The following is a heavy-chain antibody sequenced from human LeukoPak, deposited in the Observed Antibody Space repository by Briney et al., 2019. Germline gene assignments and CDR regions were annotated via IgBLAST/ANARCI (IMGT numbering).Heavy chain of an antibody. CDR2: IYYSGST. J-gene: IGHJ4*02. D-gene: IGHD2-2*01. CDR3: ARGRQIPATSH. Sequence: SETLSLTCTVSGGSISSSSYYWGWIRQPPGKGLEWIGNIYYSGSTYYNPSLKSRVTISVDTSKNQFSLKLSSVTAADTAVYYCARGRQIPATSHWGQGTLVTVSS. V-gene: IGHV4-39*07. CDR1: GGSISSSSYY.